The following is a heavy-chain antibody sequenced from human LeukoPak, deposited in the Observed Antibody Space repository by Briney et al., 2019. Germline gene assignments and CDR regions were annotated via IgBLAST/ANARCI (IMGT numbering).Heavy chain of an antibody. J-gene: IGHJ4*02. V-gene: IGHV4-59*01. Sequence: SETLSLTCTVSGGSISSYYWSWIRQPPGKGLEWIGYIYYSGSTNYNPSLKGRVTISVDTSKNQFSLKLSSVTAADTAVYYCAREGYSGSAGSDFDYWGQGTLVTVSS. D-gene: IGHD1-26*01. CDR1: GGSISSYY. CDR3: AREGYSGSAGSDFDY. CDR2: IYYSGST.